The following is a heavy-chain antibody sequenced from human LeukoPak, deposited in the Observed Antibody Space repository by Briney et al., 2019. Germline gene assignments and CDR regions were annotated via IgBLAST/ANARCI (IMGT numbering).Heavy chain of an antibody. V-gene: IGHV1-46*01. CDR3: AKGYCTGASCYVLDS. CDR2: INPSVSST. D-gene: IGHD2-15*01. CDR1: EYDFTTNY. Sequence: ASVKASCKASEYDFTTNYIHWVRQAPGQGLEWMGTINPSVSSTTYGQRFRGRVTMTRDTSTATVYMDLGSLTSEDTAIYYCAKGYCTGASCYVLDSWGQGTLVTVSS. J-gene: IGHJ4*02.